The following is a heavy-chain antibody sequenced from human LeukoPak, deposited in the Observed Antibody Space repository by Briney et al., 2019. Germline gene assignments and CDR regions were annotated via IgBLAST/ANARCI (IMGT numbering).Heavy chain of an antibody. V-gene: IGHV3-30*02. Sequence: GGSLRLSCAASGFTFSNYPMHWVRQAPGKGLEWVAIICSDGTHKYYGNSVLGRFTISRDTSKNTLYLQMNNLRTEDTAVYYCAKDRYSYAYEYFDCWGQGTLVTVSS. CDR1: GFTFSNYP. J-gene: IGHJ4*02. CDR2: ICSDGTHK. CDR3: AKDRYSYAYEYFDC. D-gene: IGHD5-18*01.